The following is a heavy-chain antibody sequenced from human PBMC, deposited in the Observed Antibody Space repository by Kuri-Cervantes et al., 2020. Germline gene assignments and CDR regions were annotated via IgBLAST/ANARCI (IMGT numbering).Heavy chain of an antibody. D-gene: IGHD5-18*01. CDR3: ASRGYSYGYDYYYGMDV. CDR2: INPNTGGT. V-gene: IGHV1-2*02. CDR1: GYSFTGYY. J-gene: IGHJ6*02. Sequence: ASVKVSCKGSGYSFTGYYIYWVRQAPGQGLEWMGWINPNTGGTNYAQKLQGRVTITADESTSTAYMELSSLRSEDTAVYYCASRGYSYGYDYYYGMDVWGQGTTVTVSS.